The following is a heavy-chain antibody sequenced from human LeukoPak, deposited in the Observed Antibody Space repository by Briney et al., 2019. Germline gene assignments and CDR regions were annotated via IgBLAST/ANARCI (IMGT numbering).Heavy chain of an antibody. Sequence: ASVKVSCKVSGYTLTELSMHWVRQAPGKGLEWMGGFDPEDGETIYAQKFQGRVTMTEDTSTDTAYMELSSLRSEDTAVYYCATGEAAAGLFDYWAREPWSPSPQ. J-gene: IGHJ4*02. CDR2: FDPEDGET. V-gene: IGHV1-24*01. CDR1: GYTLTELS. D-gene: IGHD6-13*01. CDR3: ATGEAAAGLFDY.